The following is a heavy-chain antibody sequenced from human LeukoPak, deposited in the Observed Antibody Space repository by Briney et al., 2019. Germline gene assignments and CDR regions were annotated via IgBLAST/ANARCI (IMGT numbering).Heavy chain of an antibody. V-gene: IGHV4-39*07. D-gene: IGHD6-19*01. CDR2: IYYSGST. CDR1: GGSISSSSYY. J-gene: IGHJ3*02. Sequence: SETPSLTCTVSGGSISSSSYYWGWIRQPPGKGLEWIGSIYYSGSTYYNPSLKSRVTISVDTSKNQFSLKLSSVTAADTAVYYCAIDSSRPGGGIAVAGNAFDIWGQGTMVTVSS. CDR3: AIDSSRPGGGIAVAGNAFDI.